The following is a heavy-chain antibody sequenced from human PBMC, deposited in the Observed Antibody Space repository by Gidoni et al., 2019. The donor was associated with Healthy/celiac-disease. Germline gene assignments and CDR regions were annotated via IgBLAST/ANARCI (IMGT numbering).Heavy chain of an antibody. CDR1: GFTFSSYS. J-gene: IGHJ3*02. CDR2: ISSSSSTI. Sequence: EVQLVESGGGLVQPGGSLRLSCAASGFTFSSYSMTWVRQAPGKGLEWVSYISSSSSTIYYADSVKGRFTISRDNAKNSLYLQMNSLRAEDTAVYYCAREVAGSSSWFTSGGSAFDIWGQGTMVTVSS. CDR3: AREVAGSSSWFTSGGSAFDI. D-gene: IGHD6-13*01. V-gene: IGHV3-48*01.